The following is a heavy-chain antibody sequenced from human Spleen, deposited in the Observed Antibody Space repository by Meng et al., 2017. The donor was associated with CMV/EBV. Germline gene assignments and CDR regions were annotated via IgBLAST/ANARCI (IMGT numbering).Heavy chain of an antibody. V-gene: IGHV4-59*04. CDR3: AVIAVAGTGY. Sequence: SDTLSLTCTVSGGSISSYYWSWIRQPPGKGLEWIGYIYYSGSTYYNPSLKSRVTISVDTSKNQFSLKLSSVTAADTAVYYCAVIAVAGTGYWGQGTLVTVSS. CDR2: IYYSGST. D-gene: IGHD6-19*01. CDR1: GGSISSYY. J-gene: IGHJ4*02.